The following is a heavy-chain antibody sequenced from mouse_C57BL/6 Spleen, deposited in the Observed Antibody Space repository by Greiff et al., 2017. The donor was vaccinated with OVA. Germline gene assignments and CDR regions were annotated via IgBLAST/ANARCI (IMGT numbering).Heavy chain of an antibody. CDR1: GFTFSSYG. V-gene: IGHV5-6*02. J-gene: IGHJ1*01. CDR2: ISSGGSYT. D-gene: IGHD1-1*01. CDR3: ARMTTDPSCYFDV. Sequence: DVKLVESGGDLVKPGGSLKLSCAASGFTFSSYGMSWVRQTPEKRLEWVANISSGGSYTYYPDSVKGRFTFTRDNAKNTLYLQLSSLKSEDTAIYYCARMTTDPSCYFDVWGPGTTVTVSS.